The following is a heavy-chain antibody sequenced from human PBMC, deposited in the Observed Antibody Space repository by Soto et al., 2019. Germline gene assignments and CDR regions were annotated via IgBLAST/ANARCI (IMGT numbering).Heavy chain of an antibody. V-gene: IGHV3-33*01. CDR2: ISSNGVYK. D-gene: IGHD3-3*01. CDR1: GFTFSRFG. CDR3: ARDMANFDHPNYESHV. J-gene: IGHJ4*02. Sequence: WVSLRLSCTASGFTFSRFGMHWVRQAPGKGLEWVAVISSNGVYKFYVDSVKGRFTISRDNSKNTLSLQMTRLRAEDTAVYYCARDMANFDHPNYESHVWGKGSLVTVSS.